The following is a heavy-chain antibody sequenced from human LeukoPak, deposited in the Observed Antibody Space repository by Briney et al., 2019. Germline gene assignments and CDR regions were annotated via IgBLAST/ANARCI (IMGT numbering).Heavy chain of an antibody. D-gene: IGHD1-26*01. Sequence: GGSLRLSCEASGFTFSSYAMSWVRQAPGKGLEWVSAISGSGVTTHHAGSVKGRFSISRDNSKNTLYLQMNSPRAEDTALYYCAKKVVVGATSPYSDFQDWGQGTLVTVSS. CDR3: AKKVVVGATSPYSDFQD. CDR1: GFTFSSYA. V-gene: IGHV3-23*01. CDR2: ISGSGVTT. J-gene: IGHJ1*01.